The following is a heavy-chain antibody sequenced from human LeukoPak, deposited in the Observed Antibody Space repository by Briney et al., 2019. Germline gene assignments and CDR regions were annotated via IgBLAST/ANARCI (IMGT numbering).Heavy chain of an antibody. Sequence: GGSLRLSCAASGFTFSSYEMNWVRQAPGKGREWVSYISSSSSTIYYTDSVKGRFTLSRDNAKNSLYLQMNSLRAEDTAVYYCASSPPRYYGSGSYYNDNYGMDVWGKGTTVTVSS. D-gene: IGHD3-10*01. CDR1: GFTFSSYE. J-gene: IGHJ6*04. CDR3: ASSPPRYYGSGSYYNDNYGMDV. CDR2: ISSSSSTI. V-gene: IGHV3-48*03.